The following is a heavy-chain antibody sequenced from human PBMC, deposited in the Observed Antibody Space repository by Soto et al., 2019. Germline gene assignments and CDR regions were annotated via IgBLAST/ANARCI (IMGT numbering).Heavy chain of an antibody. D-gene: IGHD6-13*01. Sequence: ASVKVSCKVSGYTLTELSMHWVRQAPGKGLEWMGGFDPEDGETIYAQKFQGRVTMTEDTSTDTAYMELSSLRSEDTAVYYCATKSHSRSCYVEFDYWGQGTLVTVSS. CDR1: GYTLTELS. CDR2: FDPEDGET. J-gene: IGHJ4*02. V-gene: IGHV1-24*01. CDR3: ATKSHSRSCYVEFDY.